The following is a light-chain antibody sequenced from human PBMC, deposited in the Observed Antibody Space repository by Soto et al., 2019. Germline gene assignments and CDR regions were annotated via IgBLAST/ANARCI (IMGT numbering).Light chain of an antibody. CDR3: SSYTSSSTLLYV. Sequence: QSVLTQPASVSGSPGQSITISCTGTSSDVGGYNYVSWYQHHQGKAPKLMIYDVSNRPSGVSNRFSGSKSGNTASLTISGLQAEDEADYYCSSYTSSSTLLYVFGTGTKLTVL. CDR1: SSDVGGYNY. CDR2: DVS. V-gene: IGLV2-14*03. J-gene: IGLJ1*01.